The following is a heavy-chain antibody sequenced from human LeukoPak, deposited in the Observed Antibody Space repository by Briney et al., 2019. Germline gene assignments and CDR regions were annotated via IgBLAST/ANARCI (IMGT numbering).Heavy chain of an antibody. J-gene: IGHJ4*02. Sequence: GASVKVSCKASGYMFIGYHIHWVRQAPGQGLEWMGWINPNSGGTNYAQRFQGRVTMTRDTSISTAYMELSRLRSDDTAVYYCARGLLRRSIDYWGQGTLVTVSS. D-gene: IGHD3-22*01. CDR1: GYMFIGYH. CDR2: INPNSGGT. V-gene: IGHV1-2*02. CDR3: ARGLLRRSIDY.